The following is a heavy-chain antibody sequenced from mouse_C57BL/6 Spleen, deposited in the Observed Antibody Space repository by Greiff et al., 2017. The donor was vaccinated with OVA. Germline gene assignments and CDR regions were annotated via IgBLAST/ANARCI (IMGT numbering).Heavy chain of an antibody. D-gene: IGHD3-2*02. CDR2: FYPGSGSI. CDR3: ARHGVDSSGYDDAMDY. Sequence: VQLVESGAELVKPGASVKLSCKASGYTFTEYTIHWVKQRSGQGLEWIGWFYPGSGSIKYNEKFKDKATLTADKSSSTVYMELSRLTSEDSAVYFCARHGVDSSGYDDAMDYWGQGTSVTVSS. J-gene: IGHJ4*01. V-gene: IGHV1-62-2*01. CDR1: GYTFTEYT.